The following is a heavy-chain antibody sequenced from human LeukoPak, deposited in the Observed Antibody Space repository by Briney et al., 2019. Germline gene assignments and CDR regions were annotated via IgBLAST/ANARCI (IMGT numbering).Heavy chain of an antibody. Sequence: SETLSLTCTVSGVSITNYYWAWIRQPAGKGLEWIGRMYISGSTNYNPSLKSRVSLSIDKTKKQFSLKLRSVTAADTAIYYCARDYLVGAPLDSWGQGTLVTVSS. CDR2: MYISGST. V-gene: IGHV4-4*07. D-gene: IGHD1-26*01. CDR3: ARDYLVGAPLDS. CDR1: GVSITNYY. J-gene: IGHJ4*02.